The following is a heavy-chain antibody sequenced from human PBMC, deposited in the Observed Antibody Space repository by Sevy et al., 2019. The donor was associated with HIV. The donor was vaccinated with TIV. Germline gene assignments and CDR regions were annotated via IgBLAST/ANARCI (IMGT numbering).Heavy chain of an antibody. V-gene: IGHV3-72*01. D-gene: IGHD2-15*01. CDR2: IRNRPNSYTT. CDR1: GFTFSDHY. Sequence: GGSLRLSCAASGFTFSDHYVDWVRQAPGKGLEWVGRIRNRPNSYTTESAASVKGRFTISRDDSRNSGYLQINSLKTQDSAVYYCVRGPNCGVGGCQQISPYCLDVWGKGATVTVSS. CDR3: VRGPNCGVGGCQQISPYCLDV. J-gene: IGHJ6*03.